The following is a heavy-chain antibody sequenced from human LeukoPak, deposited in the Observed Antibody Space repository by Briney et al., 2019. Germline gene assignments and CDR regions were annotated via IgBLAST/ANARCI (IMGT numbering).Heavy chain of an antibody. CDR3: ARHWQYYGDLQNWFGP. CDR2: IYYSGST. V-gene: IGHV4-39*01. D-gene: IGHD4-17*01. J-gene: IGHJ5*02. Sequence: SETLSLTCTVSGGSISSSSYYWGWIRQPPGKGLEWIGSIYYSGSTYYNPSLKSRVTISVDTSKNQFSLKLSSVTAADTAVYYCARHWQYYGDLQNWFGPWGQGTLVTVSS. CDR1: GGSISSSSYY.